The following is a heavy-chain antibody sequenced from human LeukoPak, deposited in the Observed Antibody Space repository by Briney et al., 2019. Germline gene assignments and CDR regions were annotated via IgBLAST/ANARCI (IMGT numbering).Heavy chain of an antibody. CDR3: ARGLRVVVITTSSLSFDY. Sequence: SGTLSLTCAVSGGSISSSNWWSWVRQPPGKGLEWIGEIYHSGSTNYNPSLKSRVTISVDKSKNQFSLKLSSVTAADTAVYYCARGLRVVVITTSSLSFDYWGQGTLVTVSS. CDR2: IYHSGST. D-gene: IGHD3-22*01. V-gene: IGHV4-4*02. CDR1: GGSISSSNW. J-gene: IGHJ4*02.